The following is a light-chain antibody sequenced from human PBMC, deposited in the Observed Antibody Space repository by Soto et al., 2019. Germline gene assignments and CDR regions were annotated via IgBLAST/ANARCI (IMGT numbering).Light chain of an antibody. CDR3: QQYGDSPAT. CDR1: QRVSSNY. CDR2: GTS. Sequence: EIVLTQAPGILSLSPGDGATLCCRASQRVSSNYLSWYQQNPGQAHRLLIYGTSTKASGIPDRFSGSGSGADFTLTITRLETEGFAVYFFQQYGDSPATFGGGAKVDIK. J-gene: IGKJ4*01. V-gene: IGKV3-20*01.